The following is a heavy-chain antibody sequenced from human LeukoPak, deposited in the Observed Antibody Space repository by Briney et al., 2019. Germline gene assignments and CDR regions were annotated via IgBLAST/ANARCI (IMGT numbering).Heavy chain of an antibody. CDR2: IYYSGST. J-gene: IGHJ4*02. V-gene: IGHV4-59*08. CDR1: GASINSYY. Sequence: SETLSLTCTVSGASINSYYWSWIRQPPGKGLEWIGYIYYSGSTNYNPSLKSRVTISVDTSKNQFSLKLSSVTAADTAVYYCARFSHCSGGSCYSGSDYWGQGTLVTVSS. CDR3: ARFSHCSGGSCYSGSDY. D-gene: IGHD2-15*01.